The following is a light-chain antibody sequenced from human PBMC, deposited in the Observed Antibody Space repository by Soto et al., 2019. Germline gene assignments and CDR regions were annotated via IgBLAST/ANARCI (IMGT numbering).Light chain of an antibody. CDR1: SSDVGGYNY. J-gene: IGLJ3*02. CDR3: AAWDDSLNGRV. V-gene: IGLV2-8*01. Sequence: QPALTQPPSASGSPGQSVTISCTGTSSDVGGYNYVSWYQQHPGKAPKLMIYEVTQRPSGVPNRFSGSKSGNTASLTVSGLQAEDEADYYCAAWDDSLNGRVFGGGTKLTVL. CDR2: EVT.